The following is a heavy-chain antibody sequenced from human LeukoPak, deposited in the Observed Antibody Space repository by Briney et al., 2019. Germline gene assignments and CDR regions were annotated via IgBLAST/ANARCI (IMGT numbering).Heavy chain of an antibody. Sequence: GGSLRLSCAASGFTFSSYAMSRVRQAPGKGLEWVSVISGSGDSTYCADSVKGRFTISRDNSKNTLHLQMNSLRVEDTAVYYCARESPDFDYWGQGTLVTVSS. CDR1: GFTFSSYA. V-gene: IGHV3-23*01. CDR3: ARESPDFDY. CDR2: ISGSGDST. J-gene: IGHJ4*02.